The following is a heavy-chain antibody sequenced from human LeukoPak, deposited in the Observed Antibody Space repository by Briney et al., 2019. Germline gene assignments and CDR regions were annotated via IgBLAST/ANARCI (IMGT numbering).Heavy chain of an antibody. CDR1: GFTFDDYA. CDR2: ISWNSGSI. V-gene: IGHV3-9*01. J-gene: IGHJ4*02. Sequence: GGSLRLSCAASGFTFDDYAMHWVRQAPGKGLEWVSGISWNSGSIGYADSVKGRFTISRDNSKNTLYLQMNSLRAEDTAVYYCARDNGSYSHYFDYWGQGTLVTVSS. D-gene: IGHD1-26*01. CDR3: ARDNGSYSHYFDY.